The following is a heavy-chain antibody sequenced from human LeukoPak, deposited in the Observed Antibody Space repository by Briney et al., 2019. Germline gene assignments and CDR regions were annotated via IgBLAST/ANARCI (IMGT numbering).Heavy chain of an antibody. D-gene: IGHD3-22*01. Sequence: GGSLRLSCAASGFTFSSYVMSWVRQAPGKGLEWVSSISSSSSYIYYADSVKGRFTISRDNAKNSLYLQMNSLRAEDTAVYYCARDEITMIVDYWGQGTLVTVSS. J-gene: IGHJ4*02. CDR2: ISSSSSYI. V-gene: IGHV3-21*01. CDR3: ARDEITMIVDY. CDR1: GFTFSSYV.